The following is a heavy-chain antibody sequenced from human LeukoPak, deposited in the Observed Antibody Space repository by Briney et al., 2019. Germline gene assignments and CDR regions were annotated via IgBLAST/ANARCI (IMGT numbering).Heavy chain of an antibody. D-gene: IGHD3-22*01. V-gene: IGHV3-23*01. CDR1: GFTFSSYA. Sequence: GGSMRLSCAASGFTFSSYAMSWVRQAPGKGLEWVSAISGSGGSTYYADSVKGRFTISRDNSKNTLYLQMNSLRAEDTAVYYCAKGTRMIVVDNTIDYWGQGTLVTVSS. J-gene: IGHJ4*02. CDR2: ISGSGGST. CDR3: AKGTRMIVVDNTIDY.